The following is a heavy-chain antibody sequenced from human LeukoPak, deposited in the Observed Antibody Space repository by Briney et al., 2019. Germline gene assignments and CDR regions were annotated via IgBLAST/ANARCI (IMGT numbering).Heavy chain of an antibody. CDR3: ALGYSSGWPYFDY. V-gene: IGHV3-23*01. CDR1: GFTFSSYA. Sequence: GGSLRLSCAASGFTFSSYAMSWVRQAQGKGLEWVSAISGSGGSTYYADSVKGRFTISRDNSKNTLYLQMNSLRAEDTAVYYCALGYSSGWPYFDYWGQGTLVTVSS. J-gene: IGHJ4*02. CDR2: ISGSGGST. D-gene: IGHD6-19*01.